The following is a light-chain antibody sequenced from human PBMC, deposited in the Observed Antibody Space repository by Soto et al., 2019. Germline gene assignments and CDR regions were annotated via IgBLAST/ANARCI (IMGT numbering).Light chain of an antibody. V-gene: IGKV3-20*01. CDR1: QSVSSS. CDR2: GAS. CDR3: QQYGSSGT. J-gene: IGKJ1*01. Sequence: IVLTQSPGTRSVSPGERAALSCRASQSVSSSLAWYQQKPGQAPRLLIYGASNRATGIPDRFSGSGSGTVFTLTISRMEPEDVAVDDCQQYGSSGTFGQGTKVDIK.